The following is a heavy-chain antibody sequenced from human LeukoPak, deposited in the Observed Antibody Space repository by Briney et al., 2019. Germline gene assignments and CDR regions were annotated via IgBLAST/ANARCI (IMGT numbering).Heavy chain of an antibody. CDR3: ARDRVTTHSYYYGMDV. D-gene: IGHD4-17*01. V-gene: IGHV1-18*01. Sequence: GASVKVSCKASGYTFTSYGISWVRQAPGQGPEWMGWISAYNGNTNYAQKLQGRVTMTTDTSTSTAYMELRSLRSDDTAVYYCARDRVTTHSYYYGMDVWGQGTTVTVSS. J-gene: IGHJ6*02. CDR1: GYTFTSYG. CDR2: ISAYNGNT.